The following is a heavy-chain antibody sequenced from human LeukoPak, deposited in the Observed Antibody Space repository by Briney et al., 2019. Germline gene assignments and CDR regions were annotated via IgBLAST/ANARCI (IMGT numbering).Heavy chain of an antibody. CDR1: GFTFSSYA. Sequence: GGSLRLSCAASGFTFSSYAMHWVRQAPGKGLEWVAVISYDGSNKYYADSVKGRFTISRDNSKNTLYLQMNSLRAEDTAVYYCARGGYYDSSGYFHYWGQGTLVTVSS. J-gene: IGHJ4*02. D-gene: IGHD3-22*01. CDR3: ARGGYYDSSGYFHY. CDR2: ISYDGSNK. V-gene: IGHV3-30-3*01.